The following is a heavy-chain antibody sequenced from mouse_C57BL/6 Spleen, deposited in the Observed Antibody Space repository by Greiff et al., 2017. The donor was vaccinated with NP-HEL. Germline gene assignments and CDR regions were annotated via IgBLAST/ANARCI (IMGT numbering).Heavy chain of an antibody. CDR1: GFTFSDYG. Sequence: EVKLVESGGGLVKPGGSLKLSCAASGFTFSDYGMHWVRQAPEKGLEWVAYISSGSSTIYYADTVKGRFTISRDNAKNTLFLQMTSLRAEDTAMYYCARDYDYDVYYFDYWGQGTTLTVSS. CDR2: ISSGSSTI. V-gene: IGHV5-17*01. CDR3: ARDYDYDVYYFDY. J-gene: IGHJ2*01. D-gene: IGHD2-4*01.